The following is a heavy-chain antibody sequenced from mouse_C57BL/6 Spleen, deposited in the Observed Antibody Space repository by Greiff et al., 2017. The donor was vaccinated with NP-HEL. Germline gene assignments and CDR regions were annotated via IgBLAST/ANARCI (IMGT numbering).Heavy chain of an antibody. CDR2: IYPGSGNT. J-gene: IGHJ1*03. CDR3: ARLPYSSGGYFDV. D-gene: IGHD2-10*01. V-gene: IGHV1-76*01. Sequence: QVQLQQSGAELVRPGASVKLSCKASGYTFTDYYINWVKQRPGQGLEWIARIYPGSGNTYYHEKFKGKVTLTAENSSSTAYMQLSSLTSEDSAVYFCARLPYSSGGYFDVWGTGTTVTVSS. CDR1: GYTFTDYY.